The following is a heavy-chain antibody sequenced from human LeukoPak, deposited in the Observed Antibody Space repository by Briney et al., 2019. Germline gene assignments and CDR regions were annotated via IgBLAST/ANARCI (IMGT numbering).Heavy chain of an antibody. CDR1: GGSISSYY. Sequence: SETLSLTCTVSGGSISSYYWSWIRQPPGTGLEWIGYINYSGSTNYNPSLESRVTISEDTSRNQFSLELNSVTAADTAVYFCARVMTGSQADYWGQGTLVTVSS. CDR2: INYSGST. J-gene: IGHJ4*02. V-gene: IGHV4-59*01. D-gene: IGHD3-9*01. CDR3: ARVMTGSQADY.